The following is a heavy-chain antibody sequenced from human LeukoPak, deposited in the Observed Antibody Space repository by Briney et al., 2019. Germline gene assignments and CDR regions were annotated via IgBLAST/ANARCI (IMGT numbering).Heavy chain of an antibody. J-gene: IGHJ2*01. V-gene: IGHV4-34*01. CDR3: ARGGVMGAYGGNSPLDL. CDR1: GGSFSGYY. D-gene: IGHD4-23*01. CDR2: INHSGST. Sequence: KASETLSLTCAVYGGSFSGYYWSWIRQPPGKGLEWIGEINHSGSTNYNPSLKSRVTISVDTSKNQFSLKLSSVTAADTAVYYCARGGVMGAYGGNSPLDLWGRGTLVTVSS.